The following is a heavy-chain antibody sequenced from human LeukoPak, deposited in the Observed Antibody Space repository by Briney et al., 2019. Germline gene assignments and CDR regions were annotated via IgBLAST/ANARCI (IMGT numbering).Heavy chain of an antibody. J-gene: IGHJ6*03. CDR3: ARSATYYYMYV. Sequence: GGSLRLSCEASGFTFSNYVIHWVRQAPGKGLEWLAVISYDGTNKYYTDSVKGRFTISRDHSKTTVDLQMDSLGGADTAVYYCARSATYYYMYVCGEGTTVTVSS. CDR1: GFTFSNYV. V-gene: IGHV3-30-3*01. CDR2: ISYDGTNK. D-gene: IGHD3-3*01.